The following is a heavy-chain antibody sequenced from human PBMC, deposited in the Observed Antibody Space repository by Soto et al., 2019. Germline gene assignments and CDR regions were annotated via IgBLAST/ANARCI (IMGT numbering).Heavy chain of an antibody. CDR2: FIPLSRPL. J-gene: IGHJ3*01. V-gene: IGHV1-69*01. CDR3: VRDRRIYYSDPHDEFVASDYEV. Sequence: QVQLIQSEAEVKKPGSSVRVSCTASGGLFASHGLSWVRQAPGKRLAGGGEFIPLSRPLTYTEKFQARVRIAADESTNTVYLDLSSLTSEDTAVYYCVRDRRIYYSDPHDEFVASDYEVWGQGTMVSVSS. D-gene: IGHD3-22*01. CDR1: GGLFASHG.